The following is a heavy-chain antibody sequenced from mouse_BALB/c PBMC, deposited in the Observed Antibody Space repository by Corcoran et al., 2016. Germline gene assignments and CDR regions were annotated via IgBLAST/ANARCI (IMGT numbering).Heavy chain of an antibody. CDR1: GYTFTNYG. J-gene: IGHJ4*01. V-gene: IGHV9-3-1*01. Sequence: QIPLVQSGPELKKPGETVKISCKASGYTFTNYGMNWVKQAPGKGLKWMGWINTYTGEPTYADDFKGRFAFSLETSASTAYLQINNLKNEDTATYFCARRGHDPYAMDYWGQGTSVTVS. CDR3: ARRGHDPYAMDY. D-gene: IGHD2-3*01. CDR2: INTYTGEP.